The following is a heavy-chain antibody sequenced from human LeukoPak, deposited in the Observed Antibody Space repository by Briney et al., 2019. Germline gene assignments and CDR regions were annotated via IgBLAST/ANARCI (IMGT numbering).Heavy chain of an antibody. Sequence: SETLSLTCAVYGGSFSGYYWSWIRQPPGKGLEWIGEINHSGSTNYNPSLKSRVTISVDTSKNQFSLKLSSVTAADTAVYYCAREAIYDSSGYYHEPNFDYWGQGTLVTVSS. CDR2: INHSGST. D-gene: IGHD3-22*01. V-gene: IGHV4-34*01. CDR3: AREAIYDSSGYYHEPNFDY. J-gene: IGHJ4*02. CDR1: GGSFSGYY.